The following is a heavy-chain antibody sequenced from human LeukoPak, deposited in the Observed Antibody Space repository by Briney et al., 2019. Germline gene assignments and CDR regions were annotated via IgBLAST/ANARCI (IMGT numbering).Heavy chain of an antibody. CDR1: GGTFSSYA. J-gene: IGHJ6*04. CDR3: ARGGDSSGWNYYYYGMDV. D-gene: IGHD6-19*01. Sequence: SVKVSCKTSGGTFSSYAISWVRQAPGQGLEWMGGIIPIFGTANYAQKFQGRVTITADKSTSTAYMELSSLRSEDTAVYYCARGGDSSGWNYYYYGMDVWGKGTTVTVSS. V-gene: IGHV1-69*06. CDR2: IIPIFGTA.